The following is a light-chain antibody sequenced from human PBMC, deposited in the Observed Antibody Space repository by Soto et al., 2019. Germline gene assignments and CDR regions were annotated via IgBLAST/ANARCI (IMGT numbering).Light chain of an antibody. CDR2: EVS. V-gene: IGLV2-14*01. CDR3: SSYTSSSTRV. J-gene: IGLJ3*02. CDR1: SSDVGSYNY. Sequence: QSALTQPASVSGSPGQSITISCTGTSSDVGSYNYVSWYQQHPGKAPKLMIYEVSNRPSGVSNRFSGSKSGNTASLTISGLQAEDEADYYCSSYTSSSTRVFRGGTKLTVL.